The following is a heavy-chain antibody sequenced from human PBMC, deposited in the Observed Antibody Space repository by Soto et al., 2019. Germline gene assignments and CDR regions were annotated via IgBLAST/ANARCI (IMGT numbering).Heavy chain of an antibody. Sequence: PGGSLRLSCAASGFTFSSYGMHWVRQAPGKGLEWVAVISYDGSNKYYADSVKGRFTISRDNSKNTLYLQMNSLRAEDTAVYYCAKDRNDVPFDYSYGMDFWGQGTTVTVSS. D-gene: IGHD1-1*01. CDR1: GFTFSSYG. J-gene: IGHJ6*02. V-gene: IGHV3-30*18. CDR3: AKDRNDVPFDYSYGMDF. CDR2: ISYDGSNK.